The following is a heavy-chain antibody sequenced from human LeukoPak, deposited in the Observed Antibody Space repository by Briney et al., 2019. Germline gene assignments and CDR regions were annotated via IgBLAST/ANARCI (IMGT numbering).Heavy chain of an antibody. J-gene: IGHJ6*02. V-gene: IGHV4-34*01. CDR1: GGSFSGYY. Sequence: SETLSFTCAVYGGSFSGYYWSWIRQPPGKGLEWIGEINHSGSTNYNPSLKSRVTISVDTSKNQFSLKLSSVTAADTAVYYCASSGNPYYYYYYGMDVWGQGTTVTVSS. D-gene: IGHD4-23*01. CDR3: ASSGNPYYYYYYGMDV. CDR2: INHSGST.